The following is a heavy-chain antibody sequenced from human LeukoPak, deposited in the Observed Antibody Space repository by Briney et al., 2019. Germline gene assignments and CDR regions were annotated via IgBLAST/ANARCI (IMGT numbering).Heavy chain of an antibody. J-gene: IGHJ4*02. V-gene: IGHV3-48*01. CDR1: GFTFSSFG. D-gene: IGHD1-26*01. Sequence: GGSLRLSCAASGFTFSSFGMNWVRQAPGKGLEWVSYISSSSSTIYYADSVKGRFTIFRDNAKNSLYLQMNSLRAEDTAVYYCARALWELRSSAFFDYWGQGTLVTVSS. CDR3: ARALWELRSSAFFDY. CDR2: ISSSSSTI.